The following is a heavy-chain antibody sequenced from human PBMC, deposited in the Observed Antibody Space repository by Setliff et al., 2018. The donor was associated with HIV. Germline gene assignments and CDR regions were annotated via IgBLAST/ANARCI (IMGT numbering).Heavy chain of an antibody. V-gene: IGHV4-39*07. D-gene: IGHD3-10*01. CDR3: ARVPFGSGSYYFDF. J-gene: IGHJ4*02. Sequence: ASETLSLTCPVSGVSISTSGYYWGWIRQPPGKGLEWIGSFHSSGSTSYNPSLRSRVVLSVDTSKNQFFLTLTSVTAADTAVYFCARVPFGSGSYYFDFWGQGTLVTVSS. CDR1: GVSISTSGYY. CDR2: FHSSGST.